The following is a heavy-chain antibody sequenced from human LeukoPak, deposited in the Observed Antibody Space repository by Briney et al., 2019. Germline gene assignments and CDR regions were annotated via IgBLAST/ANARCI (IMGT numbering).Heavy chain of an antibody. J-gene: IGHJ5*02. D-gene: IGHD2-15*01. CDR2: IYYCGST. CDR1: GGSISSYY. CDR3: ARHCGGGSCYSRDWFDP. Sequence: SEPLSLTCNVFGGSISSYYWSWIRQPPGKGLEWIGYIYYCGSTNYNPSLKSRVTISVDTSKYQFSLKLSSVTAADTAVYYCARHCGGGSCYSRDWFDPWGQGTLVTVSS. V-gene: IGHV4-59*08.